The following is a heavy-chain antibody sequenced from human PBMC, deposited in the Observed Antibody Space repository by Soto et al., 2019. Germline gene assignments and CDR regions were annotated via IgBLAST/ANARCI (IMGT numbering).Heavy chain of an antibody. CDR2: MNPNSGDT. Sequence: QVQLVQSGAEVKKPGASVKVSCKASGYTFTDYDINWVRQATGQGPEWMGWMNPNSGDTGYAQNLQGRVAMTGDTSIRTAYMELSSLRSEDTAVYYCARVGGNWNDDYFDYWGQGTLVTVSS. D-gene: IGHD1-1*01. CDR1: GYTFTDYD. CDR3: ARVGGNWNDDYFDY. J-gene: IGHJ4*02. V-gene: IGHV1-8*01.